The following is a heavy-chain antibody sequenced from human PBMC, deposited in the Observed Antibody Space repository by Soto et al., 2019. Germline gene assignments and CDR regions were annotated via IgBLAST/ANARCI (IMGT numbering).Heavy chain of an antibody. CDR1: GGTFSSYT. CDR3: ARAGMAGAASVWFDP. J-gene: IGHJ5*02. D-gene: IGHD6-13*01. V-gene: IGHV1-69*02. Sequence: GASVKLSCKASGGTFSSYTISWVRHAPGQGLEWMGRIIPILGIANYAQKFQGRVTITADTSTSTAYMELRSLRSEDTAVYYCARAGMAGAASVWFDPWGQGTLVSVSS. CDR2: IIPILGIA.